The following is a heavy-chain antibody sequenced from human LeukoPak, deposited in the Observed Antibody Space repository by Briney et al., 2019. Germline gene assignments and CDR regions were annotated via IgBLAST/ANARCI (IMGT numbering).Heavy chain of an antibody. D-gene: IGHD6-19*01. CDR3: ARASEQWLYYYFDY. CDR1: GFTFSSYA. CDR2: ISYDGSNK. J-gene: IGHJ4*02. Sequence: PGGSLRLSCAASGFTFSSYAMHWVRQAPGKGLEWVAVISYDGSNKYYADSVKGRFTISRDNSKNTLYLQVNSLRAEDTAVYYGARASEQWLYYYFDYWGQGTLVTVSS. V-gene: IGHV3-30*04.